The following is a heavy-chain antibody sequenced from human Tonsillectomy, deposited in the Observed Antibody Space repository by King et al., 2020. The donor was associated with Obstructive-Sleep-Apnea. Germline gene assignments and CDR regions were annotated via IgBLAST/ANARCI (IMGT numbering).Heavy chain of an antibody. CDR2: IWYDGSKN. Sequence: VQLVESGGGVVQPGRSLRLSCAASGFTFSSHGFHWVRQAPGKGLEWVAAIWYDGSKNFYADSVEGRFTISRDNSRNTLFLQMNSLRVEDTAVYYCARDPQRTFDIWGQGTMVTVSS. J-gene: IGHJ3*02. V-gene: IGHV3-33*01. CDR1: GFTFSSHG. CDR3: ARDPQRTFDI.